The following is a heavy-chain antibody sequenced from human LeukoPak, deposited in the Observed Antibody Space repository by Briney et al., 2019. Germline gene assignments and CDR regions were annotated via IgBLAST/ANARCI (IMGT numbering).Heavy chain of an antibody. Sequence: KPGGSLRLSCAASGFTFSNAWMNWVRQAPGKGLEWVGRIKTKTDGGTTDYAAPVKGRFTISRDDSKNTLYLQMNSLKTEDTAVYYCITEASGSYGYFDYWGQGTLVTVSS. V-gene: IGHV3-15*07. D-gene: IGHD1-26*01. J-gene: IGHJ4*02. CDR2: IKTKTDGGTT. CDR3: ITEASGSYGYFDY. CDR1: GFTFSNAW.